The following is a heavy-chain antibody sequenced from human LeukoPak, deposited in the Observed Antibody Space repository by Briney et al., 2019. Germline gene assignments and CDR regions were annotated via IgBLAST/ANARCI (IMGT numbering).Heavy chain of an antibody. D-gene: IGHD2-15*01. V-gene: IGHV3-48*03. CDR1: GFTFSSYE. CDR3: ARYCSGGSCSYAFDI. CDR2: ISSSSSTI. J-gene: IGHJ3*02. Sequence: PGGSLRLSCAASGFTFSSYEMNWVRQAPGKGLEWVSYISSSSSTIYYADSVKGRFTISRDNAKNSLYLQTNSLRAEDMALYYCARYCSGGSCSYAFDIRGQGTMVTVSS.